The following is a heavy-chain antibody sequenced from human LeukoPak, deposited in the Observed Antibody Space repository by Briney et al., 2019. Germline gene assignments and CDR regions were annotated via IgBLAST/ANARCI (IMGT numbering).Heavy chain of an antibody. CDR2: IYYSGST. V-gene: IGHV4-31*03. CDR1: GGSISSGGYY. CDR3: ARHAYLSRSWPPGYFDL. J-gene: IGHJ2*01. Sequence: RTSETLSLTCTVSGGSISSGGYYWSWIRQHPGKGLEWIGYIYYSGSTYYNPSLKSRVTISVDTSKNQFSLKLSSVTAADTAVYYCARHAYLSRSWPPGYFDLWGRGTLVTVSS. D-gene: IGHD6-13*01.